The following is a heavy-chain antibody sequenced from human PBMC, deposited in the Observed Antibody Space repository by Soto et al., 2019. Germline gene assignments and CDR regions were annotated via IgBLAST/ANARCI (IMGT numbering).Heavy chain of an antibody. CDR1: GGSFSGYY. V-gene: IGHV4-34*01. J-gene: IGHJ4*02. CDR2: INHSGST. CDR3: ARGRAVRAARGHVDY. D-gene: IGHD6-6*01. Sequence: SETLSLTCAVYGGSFSGYYWSWIRQPPGKGLEWIGEINHSGSTNYNPSLKSRVTISVDTSKNQFSLKLSSVTAADTAVYYCARGRAVRAARGHVDYWGQGTLVTVSS.